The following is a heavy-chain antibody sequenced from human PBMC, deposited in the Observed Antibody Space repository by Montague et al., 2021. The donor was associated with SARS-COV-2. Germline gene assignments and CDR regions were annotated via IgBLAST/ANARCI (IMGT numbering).Heavy chain of an antibody. Sequence: TLSLTCTVSGGSISSGGYYWSWIRQHPGKGLEWIGYIYYSGXTXYXXXXKXRVTISVDTSKNQFSLKLSSVTAADTAVYYCARASGKKTIVGVVISYFDYWGQGTLVTVSS. D-gene: IGHD3-3*01. CDR3: ARASGKKTIVGVVISYFDY. CDR2: IYYSGXT. J-gene: IGHJ4*02. CDR1: GGSISSGGYY. V-gene: IGHV4-31*03.